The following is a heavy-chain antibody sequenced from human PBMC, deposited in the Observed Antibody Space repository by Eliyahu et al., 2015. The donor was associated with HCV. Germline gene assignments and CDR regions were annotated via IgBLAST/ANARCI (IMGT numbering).Heavy chain of an antibody. D-gene: IGHD3-10*01. CDR2: ISGSGGST. J-gene: IGHJ2*01. CDR1: GFTFXXXA. V-gene: IGHV3-23*04. CDR3: AKDGGSGSPVLLGWYFDL. Sequence: EVQLVESGGGLVQPGGSLRLSCXASGFTFXXXAMGWVRQAPGKGLEWVSAISGSGGSTYYADSVKGRFTISRDNSKNTLYLQMNSLRAEDTAVYYCAKDGGSGSPVLLGWYFDLWGRGTLVTVSS.